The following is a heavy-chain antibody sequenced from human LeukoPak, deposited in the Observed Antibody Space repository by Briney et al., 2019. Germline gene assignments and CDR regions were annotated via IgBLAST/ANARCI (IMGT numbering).Heavy chain of an antibody. J-gene: IGHJ4*02. CDR3: ARDPSIDYDFWSFDY. D-gene: IGHD3-3*01. Sequence: SETLSLTCTVPGGSISSYYWSWIRQPAGKGLEWIGRIYTSGSTNYNPSLKSRVTMSVDTSKNQFSLKLSSVTAADTAVYYCARDPSIDYDFWSFDYWGQGTLVTVSS. CDR2: IYTSGST. V-gene: IGHV4-4*07. CDR1: GGSISSYY.